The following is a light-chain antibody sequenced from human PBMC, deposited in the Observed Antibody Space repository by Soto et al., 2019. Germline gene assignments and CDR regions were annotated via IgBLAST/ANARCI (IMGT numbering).Light chain of an antibody. V-gene: IGKV1-17*01. CDR2: VAS. CDR3: QHLNSYPLT. J-gene: IGKJ5*01. Sequence: DIQITQSPSSLSASVVDGVTITCRASQGIRNDLGWYQQKPGKAPKLLIYVASTLQSGVPSRFSGSGSGTDFTLTISSLQPEDFATYYCQHLNSYPLTFGQGTRLEIK. CDR1: QGIRND.